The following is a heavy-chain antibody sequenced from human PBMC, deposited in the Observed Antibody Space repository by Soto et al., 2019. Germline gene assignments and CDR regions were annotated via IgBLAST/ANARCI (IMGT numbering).Heavy chain of an antibody. D-gene: IGHD7-27*01. CDR1: GGSISSYY. Sequence: SETLSLTCTVSGGSISSYYWSWIRQPPGKGLEWIGYIYYSGSTNYNPSLKSRVTISVDTSKNQFSLKLSSVTAADTAVYYCARPRTGTLDYWVQGTLVTVSS. V-gene: IGHV4-59*01. CDR2: IYYSGST. J-gene: IGHJ4*02. CDR3: ARPRTGTLDY.